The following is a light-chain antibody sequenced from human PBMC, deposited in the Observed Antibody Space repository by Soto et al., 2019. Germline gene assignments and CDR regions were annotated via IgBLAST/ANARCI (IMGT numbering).Light chain of an antibody. Sequence: EIVMTQSPATLSVSPGEGATLSCRATESVTSNLAWYQQKPGQAPRLPIYGASTRATGIPARFSGSGSGTEFTLTISSLQSEDFAVYYCQQYNSWPPTTFGQGTKVEIK. J-gene: IGKJ1*01. CDR2: GAS. V-gene: IGKV3-15*01. CDR3: QQYNSWPPTT. CDR1: ESVTSN.